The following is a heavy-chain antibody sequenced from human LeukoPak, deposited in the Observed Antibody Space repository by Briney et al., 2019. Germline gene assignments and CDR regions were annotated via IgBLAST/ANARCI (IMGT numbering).Heavy chain of an antibody. V-gene: IGHV3-7*03. CDR1: GFTFRSYC. Sequence: GGSLRLSCAASGFTFRSYCMTWVRQAPGKGLEWVANIKRDGSEKFYVDSVRGRFTISRDNAKNSLYLQMNSLRAEDTAVYYCAKDGAWLRFDDWGQGILVTVSS. J-gene: IGHJ4*02. CDR2: IKRDGSEK. CDR3: AKDGAWLRFDD. D-gene: IGHD5-12*01.